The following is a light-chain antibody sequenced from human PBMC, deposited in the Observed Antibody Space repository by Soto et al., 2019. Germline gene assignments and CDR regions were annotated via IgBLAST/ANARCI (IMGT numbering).Light chain of an antibody. J-gene: IGLJ3*02. V-gene: IGLV1-44*01. CDR2: SNS. CDR1: SSNIGSNT. Sequence: QSVLTQPPSASGTPGQRVTISCSGSSSNIGSNTVNWYQQLPGTAPKLLIYSNSQRASGVPDRFSGSKSGTSASLAISGLQSEDEADYYCAAWDDSLRGWVFGGGTKLTVL. CDR3: AAWDDSLRGWV.